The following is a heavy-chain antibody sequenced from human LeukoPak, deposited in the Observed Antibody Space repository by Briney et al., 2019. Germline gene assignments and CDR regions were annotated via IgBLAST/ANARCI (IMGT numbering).Heavy chain of an antibody. Sequence: SETLSLTCTVSGGSISSGSYYWSWIRQPARKGLEWIGRIYTSGSTNYNPSLKSRVTISVDTSKNQFSLKLSSVTAADTAVYYCARIGYCSSTSCRIPNWFDPWGQGTLVTVSS. D-gene: IGHD2-2*01. V-gene: IGHV4-61*02. CDR1: GGSISSGSYY. CDR3: ARIGYCSSTSCRIPNWFDP. CDR2: IYTSGST. J-gene: IGHJ5*02.